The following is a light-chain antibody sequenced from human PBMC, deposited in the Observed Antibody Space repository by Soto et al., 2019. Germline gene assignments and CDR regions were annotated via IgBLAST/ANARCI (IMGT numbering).Light chain of an antibody. CDR3: QQRLNWPPN. CDR1: QSVTNY. J-gene: IGKJ1*01. V-gene: IGKV3-11*01. CDR2: DAS. Sequence: EIVLTQSPGTLSLSPGERXXXXXXATQSVTNYIAWYQQRPGQAPRLLIYDASNRASGVPAKSSGSGSGTDFTLTISDLEPADFGLYYCQQRLNWPPNFGQGTKVDIK.